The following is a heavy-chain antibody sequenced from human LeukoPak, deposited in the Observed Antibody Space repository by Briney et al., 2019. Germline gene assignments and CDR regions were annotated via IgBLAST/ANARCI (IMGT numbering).Heavy chain of an antibody. CDR3: ARDPNGDYIGAFDM. D-gene: IGHD4-17*01. V-gene: IGHV3-23*01. CDR1: GFTFSAYA. J-gene: IGHJ3*02. Sequence: GGSLRLSCTASGFTFSAYAMMWVRQTPGKGPEWVSAIRGGGTSEFYADSVKGRFRISRDNSKDTLFLQMNSLRAEDTAVYYCARDPNGDYIGAFDMWGPGTMVTVSS. CDR2: IRGGGTSE.